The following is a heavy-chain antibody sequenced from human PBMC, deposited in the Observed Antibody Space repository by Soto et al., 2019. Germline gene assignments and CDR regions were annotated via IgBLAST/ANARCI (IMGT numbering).Heavy chain of an antibody. J-gene: IGHJ4*02. CDR3: AIEYSSSPPYYPIGY. CDR1: GGTFSSYS. Sequence: SVKVSCKASGGTFSSYSISWVRQAPGQGLEWMGGIIPIFGTANYARKFQGRVTITADESTSTAYMELSSLRSEDTAVYYCAIEYSSSPPYYPIGYWGQGTLVSVSS. D-gene: IGHD6-6*01. CDR2: IIPIFGTA. V-gene: IGHV1-69*13.